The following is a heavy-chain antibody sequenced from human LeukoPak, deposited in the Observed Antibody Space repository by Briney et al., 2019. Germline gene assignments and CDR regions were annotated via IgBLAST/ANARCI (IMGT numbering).Heavy chain of an antibody. D-gene: IGHD2-21*01. CDR1: GFSFSHYD. J-gene: IGHJ3*02. Sequence: GGSLRLSCSASGFSFSHYDMNWVRQAPGKGLEWVSAISGRSSHIYYGESVKGRFTISRDNAKNSLYLQMNSLRAADTAVYYCARDVIGIHAYDICGQGTMVTVSS. CDR2: ISGRSSHI. V-gene: IGHV3-21*01. CDR3: ARDVIGIHAYDI.